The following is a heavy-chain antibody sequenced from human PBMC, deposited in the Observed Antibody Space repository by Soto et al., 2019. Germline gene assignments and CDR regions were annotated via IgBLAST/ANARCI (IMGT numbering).Heavy chain of an antibody. CDR1: GYTFTSYA. D-gene: IGHD2-15*01. CDR2: INAGNGNT. J-gene: IGHJ5*02. Sequence: QVQLVQSGAEEKKPGASVKVSCKASGYTFTSYAMHWVRQAPGQRLEWMGWINAGNGNTKYSQKFQGRVTITRDKPASTAYMELSSLRSEDTAVYYCARAWVARCGWFDPWGQGTLVTVSS. CDR3: ARAWVARCGWFDP. V-gene: IGHV1-3*05.